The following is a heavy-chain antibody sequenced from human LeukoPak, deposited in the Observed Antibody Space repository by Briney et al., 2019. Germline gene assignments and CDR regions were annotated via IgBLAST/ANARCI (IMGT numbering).Heavy chain of an antibody. J-gene: IGHJ3*02. CDR2: ISSSGSTI. V-gene: IGHV3-48*03. CDR3: ARQDSYSGYVRGANAFDI. CDR1: GFTFRSYE. Sequence: GGSLRLSCAASGFTFRSYEMNWVRQAPGKGLEWVSYISSSGSTIYLADSVKGRFTISRDNAKNSLYLQMNSLRAEDTAVYYCARQDSYSGYVRGANAFDIWGQGTVVTVSS. D-gene: IGHD5-12*01.